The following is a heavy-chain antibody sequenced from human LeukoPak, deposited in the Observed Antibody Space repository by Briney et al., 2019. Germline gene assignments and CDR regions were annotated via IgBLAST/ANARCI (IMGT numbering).Heavy chain of an antibody. CDR3: ARITYDFWSGYYMPDDP. CDR1: GYSFTNYG. J-gene: IGHJ5*02. V-gene: IGHV1-18*01. CDR2: IIVYNGNT. Sequence: ASVKVSCKASGYSFTNYGISWVRQAPGQGLEWMGWIIVYNGNTDYAQKLLGRVTMTTDTSTITAYMELRSMRSDDTAVYYCARITYDFWSGYYMPDDPWGQGTLVTVSS. D-gene: IGHD3-3*01.